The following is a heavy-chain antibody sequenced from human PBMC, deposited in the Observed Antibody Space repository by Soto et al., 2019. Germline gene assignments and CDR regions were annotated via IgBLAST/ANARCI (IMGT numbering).Heavy chain of an antibody. J-gene: IGHJ6*03. Sequence: PGESLKISCKGSGYSFTSYWISWVRQMPGKGLEWMGRIDPSDSYTNYSPSFQGHVTISADKSISTAYLQWSSLKASDTAMYYCARQTSDYTYYYYMDVWGKGTTVTVSS. CDR1: GYSFTSYW. D-gene: IGHD4-4*01. CDR3: ARQTSDYTYYYYMDV. CDR2: IDPSDSYT. V-gene: IGHV5-10-1*01.